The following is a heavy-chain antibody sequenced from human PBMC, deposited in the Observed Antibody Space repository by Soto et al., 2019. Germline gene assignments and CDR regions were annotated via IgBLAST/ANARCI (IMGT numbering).Heavy chain of an antibody. Sequence: TLSLTCTVSGGSISGYYWSWIRQPPGKALEWLARIDWDDDKYYTTSLKTRLTISKDTSKNQVVLTMTNMDPMDTATYYCARIRVRPYYYGMDVWGQGTTVTVSS. CDR1: GGSISGYY. V-gene: IGHV2-70*11. CDR2: IDWDDDK. CDR3: ARIRVRPYYYGMDV. D-gene: IGHD1-1*01. J-gene: IGHJ6*02.